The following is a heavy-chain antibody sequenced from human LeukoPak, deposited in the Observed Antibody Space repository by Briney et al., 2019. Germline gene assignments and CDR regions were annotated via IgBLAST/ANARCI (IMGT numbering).Heavy chain of an antibody. J-gene: IGHJ4*02. D-gene: IGHD3-22*01. CDR2: TSYDGSNI. CDR3: AKETSMFDGRGYGYYDN. Sequence: GGSLRLSCAASGFTFSDYDMHWVRQAPPKGLDGVAITSYDGSNIYNAESVKSRFTMSRDNSKRKVYLQMNSLRGEDTGVYYCAKETSMFDGRGYGYYDNWGEGTLVTVSS. CDR1: GFTFSDYD. V-gene: IGHV3-30*18.